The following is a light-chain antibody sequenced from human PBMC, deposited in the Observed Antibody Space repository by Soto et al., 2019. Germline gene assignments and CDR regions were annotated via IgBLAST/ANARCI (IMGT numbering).Light chain of an antibody. CDR1: QSVSGDY. Sequence: EIVLTQSPGTLSLSPGERATLSCRASQSVSGDYLAWYQQKPGQAPRLLIYSASSRATGIPDRFSGSGSGTDFTLTISSLQSEDFAVYYCQQYNNWPFVTFGQGTRLEIK. V-gene: IGKV3-20*01. CDR2: SAS. J-gene: IGKJ5*01. CDR3: QQYNNWPFVT.